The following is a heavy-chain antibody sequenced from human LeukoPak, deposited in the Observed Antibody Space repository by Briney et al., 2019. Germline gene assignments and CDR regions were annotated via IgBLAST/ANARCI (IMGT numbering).Heavy chain of an antibody. CDR1: AYTFTSYD. J-gene: IGHJ4*02. D-gene: IGHD3-22*01. CDR2: MNPNSGNT. CDR3: AGGVWGYYYDSSGYYCFDY. Sequence: ASVKVSCKASAYTFTSYDINWVRQATGQGLEWMGWMNPNSGNTGYAQKFQGRVTMTRNTSISTAYMELSSLRSEDTAVYYCAGGVWGYYYDSSGYYCFDYWGQGTLVTVSS. V-gene: IGHV1-8*01.